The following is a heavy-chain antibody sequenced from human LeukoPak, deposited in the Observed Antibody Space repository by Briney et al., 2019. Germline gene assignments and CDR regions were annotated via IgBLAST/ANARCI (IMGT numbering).Heavy chain of an antibody. CDR3: AKGEYSYGPSSFDY. V-gene: IGHV3-23*01. CDR2: ISGSGGST. D-gene: IGHD5-18*01. CDR1: GFTFSSYA. J-gene: IGHJ4*02. Sequence: PGGSLRLSCAASGFTFSSYAMSWVRQAPGKGLEWVSAISGSGGSTYYADSVKGRFAISRDNSKNTLYLHMNSLRAEDTAVYYCAKGEYSYGPSSFDYWGQGTLVTVSS.